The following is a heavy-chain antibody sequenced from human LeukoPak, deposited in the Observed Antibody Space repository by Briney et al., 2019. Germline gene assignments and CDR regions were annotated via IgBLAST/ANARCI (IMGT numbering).Heavy chain of an antibody. V-gene: IGHV1-69*13. CDR2: IIPIFGTA. Sequence: ASVKVSCNASGGTLSSYAISWVRQAPGQGLEWMGGIIPIFGTANYAQKFQGRVTITADESTSTAYMELSSLRSEDTAVYYCASGDTAMTSGFDYWGQGTLVTVSS. CDR3: ASGDTAMTSGFDY. CDR1: GGTLSSYA. J-gene: IGHJ4*02. D-gene: IGHD5-18*01.